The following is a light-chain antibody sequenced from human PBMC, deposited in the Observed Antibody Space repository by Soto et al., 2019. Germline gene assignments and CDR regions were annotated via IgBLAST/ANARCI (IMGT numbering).Light chain of an antibody. Sequence: DIQMTQSPSTLSGSVGDRVTITCRASQTISSWLAWYQQKPGKAPKLLIYKASTLKSGVPSRFSGSGSGTVFTLTISSLQPDDFATHYCQHYNSYSEAFGQGTKVQLK. CDR2: KAS. V-gene: IGKV1-5*03. CDR1: QTISSW. J-gene: IGKJ1*01. CDR3: QHYNSYSEA.